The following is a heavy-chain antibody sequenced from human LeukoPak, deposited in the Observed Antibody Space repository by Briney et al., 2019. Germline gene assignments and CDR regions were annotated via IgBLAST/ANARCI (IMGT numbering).Heavy chain of an antibody. V-gene: IGHV3-30*02. CDR2: IRFDGSNT. CDR1: GFTFSSSG. CDR3: AKHGLPLVVISAPLDY. Sequence: PGGSLRLSCAASGFTFSSSGMHWVRQAPGKGLEWVAFIRFDGSNTYYADSVKGRFSIARDNSKNTLFLQMNSLRAEDTAVYYCAKHGLPLVVISAPLDYWGQGTLVTVAS. D-gene: IGHD2-15*01. J-gene: IGHJ4*02.